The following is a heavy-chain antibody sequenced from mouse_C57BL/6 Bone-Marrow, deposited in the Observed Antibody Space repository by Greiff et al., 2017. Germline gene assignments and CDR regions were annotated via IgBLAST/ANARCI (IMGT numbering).Heavy chain of an antibody. V-gene: IGHV5-4*03. J-gene: IGHJ3*01. CDR3: ARRYDYDPFAY. CDR1: GFTFSSYA. D-gene: IGHD2-4*01. Sequence: EVKLMESGGGLVKPGGSLKLSCAASGFTFSSYAMSWVRQTPEKRLEWVATISDGGSYTYYPDNVKGRFTISRDNANNTLYLQMSSLKSEDTAMYYCARRYDYDPFAYWGQGTLVTVSA. CDR2: ISDGGSYT.